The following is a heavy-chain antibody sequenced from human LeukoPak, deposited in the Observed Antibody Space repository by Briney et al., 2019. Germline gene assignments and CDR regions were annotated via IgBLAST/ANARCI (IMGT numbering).Heavy chain of an antibody. CDR3: ATDPGSTST. Sequence: ASVKVSCKASGYTFTSYGISWVRQAPGQGLEWMGWISAYNGNTNYAQKFQGRVTMTEDTSTDTAYMELSSLRSEDTAVYYCATDPGSTSTWGQGTLVTVSS. V-gene: IGHV1-18*01. D-gene: IGHD2-2*01. CDR1: GYTFTSYG. CDR2: ISAYNGNT. J-gene: IGHJ5*02.